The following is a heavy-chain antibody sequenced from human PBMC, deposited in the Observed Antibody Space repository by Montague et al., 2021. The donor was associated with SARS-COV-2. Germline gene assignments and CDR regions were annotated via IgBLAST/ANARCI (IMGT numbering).Heavy chain of an antibody. CDR3: AKLGSYTDY. J-gene: IGHJ4*02. CDR1: GFTFDDYA. D-gene: IGHD2-2*02. V-gene: IGHV3-9*01. Sequence: SLRLSCAASGFTFDDYAMHWVRPAPGKGLEWVSGISWNSGSIGYADSVKGRFTISRDNAKNSLYLQMNSLRAEDTALYYCAKLGSYTDYWGQGTLVTVSS. CDR2: ISWNSGSI.